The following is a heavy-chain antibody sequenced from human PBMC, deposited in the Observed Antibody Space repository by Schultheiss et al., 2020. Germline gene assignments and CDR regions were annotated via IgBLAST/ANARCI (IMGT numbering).Heavy chain of an antibody. CDR1: GASISSYY. Sequence: SETLSLTCTVSGASISSYYWSWIRQPPGKGLEWIGYIYYSGSTNYNPSLKNRVTISVDTSKNQFSLKLSSVTAADTAVYYCARSYCGGDCYPFDYWGQGTLVTVSS. CDR3: ARSYCGGDCYPFDY. D-gene: IGHD2-21*02. CDR2: IYYSGST. J-gene: IGHJ4*02. V-gene: IGHV4-59*12.